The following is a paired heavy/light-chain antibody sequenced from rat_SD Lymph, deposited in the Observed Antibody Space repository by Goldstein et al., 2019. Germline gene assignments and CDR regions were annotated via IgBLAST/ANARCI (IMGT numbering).Light chain of an antibody. Sequence: DIQMTQSPSFLSASVGDRVTINCKASQNINRYLNWYQQKLGEAPKLLIYNANSLQTGIPSRFSGSGSGTDFTLTISSLQPEDVATYFCLQHNSWLTFGSGTKLEIK. CDR1: QNINRY. CDR2: NAN. CDR3: LQHNSWLT. V-gene: IGKV22S4*01. J-gene: IGKJ5*01.
Heavy chain of an antibody. J-gene: IGHJ2*01. CDR1: GFTFNNYW. CDR2: ITNTGGST. D-gene: IGHD1-4*01. CDR3: TRGYPGITFDY. V-gene: IGHV5-31*01. Sequence: EVQLVESGGGLVQPGRSLKLSCVASGFTFNNYWMTWIRQAPGKGLEWVASITNTGGSTYYPDSVKGRFTISRDNAKSTLYLQMNSLRSEDTATYYCTRGYPGITFDYWGQGVMVTVSS.